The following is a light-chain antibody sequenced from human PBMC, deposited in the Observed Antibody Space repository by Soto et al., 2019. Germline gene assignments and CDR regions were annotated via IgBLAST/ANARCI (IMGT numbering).Light chain of an antibody. CDR3: CSYAGSSTFVV. CDR1: SSDVGSYNL. V-gene: IGLV2-23*03. Sequence: QSALTQPASVSGSPGQSISISCTGTSSDVGSYNLVSWYQQHPNKAPKLMIYEGSKRPSGVSNRFSGSKSGNTASLTISGLQAEDEADYYCCSYAGSSTFVVFGTGTKVTVL. CDR2: EGS. J-gene: IGLJ1*01.